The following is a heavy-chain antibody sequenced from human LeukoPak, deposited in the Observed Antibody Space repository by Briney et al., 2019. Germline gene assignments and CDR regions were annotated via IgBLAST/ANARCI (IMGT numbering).Heavy chain of an antibody. J-gene: IGHJ4*02. V-gene: IGHV4-39*07. D-gene: IGHD4-23*01. CDR1: GGSISSSSYY. Sequence: SETLSLTCTVSGGSISSSSYYWGWIRQPPGKGLEWIGIIYYSGSTYYNPSLKSRVTMSVDTSKNQFSLKLSSVTAADTAVYYCARGGHSIDYWGQGTLVTDSS. CDR3: ARGGHSIDY. CDR2: IYYSGST.